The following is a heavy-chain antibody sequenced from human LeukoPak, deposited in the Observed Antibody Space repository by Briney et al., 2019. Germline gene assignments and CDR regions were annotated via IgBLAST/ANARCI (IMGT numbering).Heavy chain of an antibody. J-gene: IGHJ4*02. D-gene: IGHD5-24*01. CDR1: GDSVSNNSGA. CDR2: TYYRSKWYN. CDR3: ARTMADSVAVDY. Sequence: PSQTLSLTCAISGDSVSNNSGAWNWIRQSPSRGLEWLGRTYYRSKWYNDYAVSVKSRITNNPDKSKNQFSMQLNSVSPEDTSVYYCARTMADSVAVDYWGKGTLVTVSS. V-gene: IGHV6-1*01.